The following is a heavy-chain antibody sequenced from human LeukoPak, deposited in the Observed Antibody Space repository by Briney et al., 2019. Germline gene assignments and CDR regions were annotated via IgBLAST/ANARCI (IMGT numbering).Heavy chain of an antibody. CDR1: GGSISTHY. CDR2: IHYSGST. V-gene: IGHV4-59*11. D-gene: IGHD3-10*01. J-gene: IGHJ4*02. CDR3: ARVGTYYYGSESSLSLLLDY. Sequence: SETLSLTCNVSGGSISTHYWSWIRQPPGKGLEWIGYIHYSGSTDYNPSLKSRVIISVDTSKNQISLKLSSVTAADTAVYYCARVGTYYYGSESSLSLLLDYWGQGTLVTVSS.